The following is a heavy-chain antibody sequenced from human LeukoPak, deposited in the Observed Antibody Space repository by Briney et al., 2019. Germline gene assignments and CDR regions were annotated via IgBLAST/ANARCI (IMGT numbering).Heavy chain of an antibody. V-gene: IGHV3-53*01. CDR1: GFTVSSKY. CDR3: ASLLGVYYFDY. CDR2: IYSGGST. D-gene: IGHD2-8*01. Sequence: QPGGSLRLSCAASGFTVSSKYMSWVRQAPGKGLEWVSVIYSGGSTYYRASVKGRFTISRDKSKNTVYLQMNSLRAEDTAVYYCASLLGVYYFDYWGQGTLVTVSS. J-gene: IGHJ4*02.